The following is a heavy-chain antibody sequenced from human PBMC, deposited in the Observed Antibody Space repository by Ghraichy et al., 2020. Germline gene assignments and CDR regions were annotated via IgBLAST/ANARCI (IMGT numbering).Heavy chain of an antibody. CDR1: GFTFSSYA. J-gene: IGHJ4*02. CDR3: AKVKGYGSGSYWDY. CDR2: ISGSGGST. D-gene: IGHD3-10*01. Sequence: GGSLRLSCAASGFTFSSYAMSWVRQAPGKGLEWVSAISGSGGSTYYADSVKGRFTISRDNSKNTLYLQMNSLRAEDTAVYYCAKVKGYGSGSYWDYWGQGTLVTVSS. V-gene: IGHV3-23*01.